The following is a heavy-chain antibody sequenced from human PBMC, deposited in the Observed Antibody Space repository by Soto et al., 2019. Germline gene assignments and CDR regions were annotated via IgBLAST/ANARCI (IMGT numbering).Heavy chain of an antibody. V-gene: IGHV1-69*13. Sequence: ASVKVSCKASGGTFSSYAISWVRQAPGQGLEWMGGIIPIFGTANYAQKFQGRVTITADESTSTAYMELSSLRSEDTAVYYCARTSIVVVVNGWFDPWGQGTLVIVSS. J-gene: IGHJ5*02. CDR3: ARTSIVVVVNGWFDP. D-gene: IGHD2-15*01. CDR1: GGTFSSYA. CDR2: IIPIFGTA.